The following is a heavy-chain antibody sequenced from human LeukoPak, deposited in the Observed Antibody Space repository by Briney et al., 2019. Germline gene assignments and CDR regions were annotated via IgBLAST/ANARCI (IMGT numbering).Heavy chain of an antibody. J-gene: IGHJ1*01. CDR2: INPNSGGT. V-gene: IGHV1-2*02. CDR1: GYTFSGYY. D-gene: IGHD3-22*01. CDR3: ARDGVGYYDSSGYYYFQQ. Sequence: ASVKVPSKASGYTFSGYYMHWVRQAPGQGLEWMGWINPNSGGTNYAQKFQGRVTMTRDTSISTAYMELSRLRSDDTAVYYCARDGVGYYDSSGYYYFQQWGQGTLVTVSS.